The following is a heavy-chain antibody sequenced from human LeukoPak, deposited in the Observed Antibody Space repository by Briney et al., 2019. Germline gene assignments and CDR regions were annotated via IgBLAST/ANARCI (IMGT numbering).Heavy chain of an antibody. CDR3: ARGYCSSTSCQYYFDN. J-gene: IGHJ4*02. Sequence: ASVKVSCKASGYTFASYGISWVRQAPGQGLEWMGWISAYNGNTNYAQKLQGRVTMTTDTSASTAYMELSSLRSEDTAVYSCARGYCSSTSCQYYFDNWGQGTPVTVSS. CDR1: GYTFASYG. CDR2: ISAYNGNT. V-gene: IGHV1-18*04. D-gene: IGHD2-2*01.